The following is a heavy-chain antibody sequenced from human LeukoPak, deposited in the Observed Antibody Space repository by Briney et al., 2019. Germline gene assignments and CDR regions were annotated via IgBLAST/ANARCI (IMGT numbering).Heavy chain of an antibody. D-gene: IGHD5-24*01. CDR1: GFSFSDYY. CDR2: ISSSSSYI. V-gene: IGHV3-21*01. J-gene: IGHJ4*02. CDR3: ARGESKATITGLDS. Sequence: TGGSLRLSCAASGFSFSDYYMHWVRQAPGKGLEWVSAISSSSSYIYYADSVKGRFTISRDNAENSVSLQMHGLRAGDTAVYFCARGESKATITGLDSWGQGTLVTVSS.